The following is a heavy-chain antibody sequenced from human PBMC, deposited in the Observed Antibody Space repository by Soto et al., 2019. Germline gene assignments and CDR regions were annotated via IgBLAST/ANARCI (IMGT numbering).Heavy chain of an antibody. CDR3: AKYRKCSSTSCYWDY. CDR1: GFTFSSYA. D-gene: IGHD2-2*01. Sequence: EVQLLESGGGLVQPGGSLRLSCAASGFTFSSYAMSWVRQAPGKGLEWVSAISGSGGSTYYADSVKGRFTISRDNSKNPLYLQMNSMRAEDTAVYYCAKYRKCSSTSCYWDYWGQGTLVTVSS. J-gene: IGHJ4*02. V-gene: IGHV3-23*01. CDR2: ISGSGGST.